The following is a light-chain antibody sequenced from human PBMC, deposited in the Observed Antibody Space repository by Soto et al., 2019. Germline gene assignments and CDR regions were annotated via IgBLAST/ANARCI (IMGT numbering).Light chain of an antibody. CDR3: QPYGSSPLT. J-gene: IGKJ4*01. CDR1: QSVSSSY. CDR2: GAS. V-gene: IGKV3-20*01. Sequence: EIVLTQSPGTLSLSPGERATLSCRASQSVSSSYLAWYQQKPGQAPRLLIYGASSRATGIPDRFSGSGSGTAFTLTSSRLAPEDFAVYYCQPYGSSPLTFGGGTKVEIK.